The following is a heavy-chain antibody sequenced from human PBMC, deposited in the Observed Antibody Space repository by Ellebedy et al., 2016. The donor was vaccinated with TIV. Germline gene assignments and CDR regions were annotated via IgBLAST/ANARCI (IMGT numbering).Heavy chain of an antibody. V-gene: IGHV3-23*01. CDR1: GFTFSRAV. CDR2: ISANGVNT. Sequence: GESLKISXAVSGFTFSRAVMNWVRQAPGKGLEWVSSISANGVNTYDADSVKGRFTISRDNSKNTLYLQMNSLRAEDTAMYYWAKGKGSSDAFDFWGQGTMVTVS. CDR3: AKGKGSSDAFDF. J-gene: IGHJ3*01.